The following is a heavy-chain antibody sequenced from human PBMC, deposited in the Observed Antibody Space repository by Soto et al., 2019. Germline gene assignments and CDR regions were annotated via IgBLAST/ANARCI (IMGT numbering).Heavy chain of an antibody. CDR2: INPNSGGT. J-gene: IGHJ3*02. CDR1: GYTFTGYY. D-gene: IGHD2-15*01. CDR3: ARDGGGVVDAFDI. V-gene: IGHV1-2*04. Sequence: ASVKVSCKASGYTFTGYYMHWVRQAPGQGLEWMGWINPNSGGTNYAQKFQGWVTMTRDTSISTAYMELSRLRSDDTAVYYCARDGGGVVDAFDIWGQGTMVTVSS.